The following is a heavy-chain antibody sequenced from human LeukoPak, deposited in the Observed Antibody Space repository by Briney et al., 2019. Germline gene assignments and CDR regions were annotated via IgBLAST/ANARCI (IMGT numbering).Heavy chain of an antibody. Sequence: GRSLRLSCAASGFTFSTYGMHWVRQAPGKGLEWVAVIWSDGSNKYYADSVKGRFTISRDNSKNTLYLQMDSLRAEDTAVYYCAKVGSSMSFYYYYGLDVWGQGTTVTVSS. V-gene: IGHV3-33*06. J-gene: IGHJ6*02. CDR3: AKVGSSMSFYYYYGLDV. D-gene: IGHD6-13*01. CDR1: GFTFSTYG. CDR2: IWSDGSNK.